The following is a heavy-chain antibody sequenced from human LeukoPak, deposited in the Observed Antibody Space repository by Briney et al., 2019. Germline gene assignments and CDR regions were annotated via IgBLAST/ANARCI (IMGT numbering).Heavy chain of an antibody. J-gene: IGHJ4*02. D-gene: IGHD1-1*01. V-gene: IGHV4-34*01. Sequence: SETLSLTCAVCGGSFSGYYWSWIRQPPGKGLEWIGEINHSGSTNYNPSLKSRVTISVDTSKNQFSLKLSSVTAADTAVYYCARVQRRRYNWNDAGDYWGQGTLVTVSS. CDR1: GGSFSGYY. CDR2: INHSGST. CDR3: ARVQRRRYNWNDAGDY.